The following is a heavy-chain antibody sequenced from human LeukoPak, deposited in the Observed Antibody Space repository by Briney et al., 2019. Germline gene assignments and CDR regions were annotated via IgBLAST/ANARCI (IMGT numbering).Heavy chain of an antibody. CDR2: INPNSGGT. V-gene: IGHV1-2*02. CDR3: ASLYSGPVREYNDY. Sequence: ASVKVSCKTSGYTFTDYYMHWVRQAPGQGLEWMGWINPNSGGTNYAQKFQGRVTMTRDTPISTAYMELSRLRSDDTAVYYCASLYSGPVREYNDYWGQGTLVTVSS. J-gene: IGHJ4*02. CDR1: GYTFTDYY. D-gene: IGHD5-12*01.